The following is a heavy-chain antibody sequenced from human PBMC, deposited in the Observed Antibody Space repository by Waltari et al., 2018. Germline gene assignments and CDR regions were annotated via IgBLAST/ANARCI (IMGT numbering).Heavy chain of an antibody. D-gene: IGHD1-26*01. Sequence: QVQLLQSGAEVKKPGASVTVSCKASGYTFTASFIHWVRQTPGQGLEWMGWMSPKTGGTNYAQKFQGSVTMTRDTSISTAYMELSRLTFDDTAVYYCARGAGRWVFYDYWGQGTLVTVSS. J-gene: IGHJ4*02. CDR1: GYTFTASF. V-gene: IGHV1-2*02. CDR2: MSPKTGGT. CDR3: ARGAGRWVFYDY.